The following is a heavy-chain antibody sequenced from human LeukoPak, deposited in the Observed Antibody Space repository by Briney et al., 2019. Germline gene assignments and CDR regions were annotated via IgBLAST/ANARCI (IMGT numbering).Heavy chain of an antibody. J-gene: IGHJ4*02. CDR3: TAGISADY. CDR1: GFTFNDAW. Sequence: PGGALRLSCVTSGFTFNDAWMNWVRQAPGKGLEWVGRIKSKTYGGTPDYAAPVKGRFSISRDDSKNTLYLQMNSLKTEDTAVYYCTAGISADYWGQGTLVTVSS. V-gene: IGHV3-15*07. CDR2: IKSKTYGGTP. D-gene: IGHD2/OR15-2a*01.